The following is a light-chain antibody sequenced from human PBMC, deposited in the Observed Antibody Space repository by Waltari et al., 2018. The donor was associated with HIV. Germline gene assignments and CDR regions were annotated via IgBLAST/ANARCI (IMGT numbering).Light chain of an antibody. CDR3: VAWDDTLSGPV. V-gene: IGLV1-47*01. Sequence: QSLLTQPPSASGTPGQRVTISCSGSSSHIGTNYVYWYQQLTGTAPKLLIYRDDQRPSGVPDRFSASKSGTSASLDISGLRSEDETDYYCVAWDDTLSGPVFGGGTKLTVL. J-gene: IGLJ2*01. CDR2: RDD. CDR1: SSHIGTNY.